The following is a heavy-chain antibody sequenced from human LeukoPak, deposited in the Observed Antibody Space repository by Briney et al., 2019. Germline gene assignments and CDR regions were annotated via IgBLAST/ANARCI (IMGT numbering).Heavy chain of an antibody. CDR2: INSDGSSI. D-gene: IGHD3-22*01. V-gene: IGHV3-74*01. CDR3: ARSHYYDSSGQFYYYYGLDV. J-gene: IGHJ6*02. Sequence: GGSLRLSCAASGFTFSSYWMHWVREVPGKGLVWVSRINSDGSSIRYADSVEDRFTIARDNARKTLYLQMNSLRAEDTAVYHCARSHYYDSSGQFYYYYGLDVWGQGTTVTVSS. CDR1: GFTFSSYW.